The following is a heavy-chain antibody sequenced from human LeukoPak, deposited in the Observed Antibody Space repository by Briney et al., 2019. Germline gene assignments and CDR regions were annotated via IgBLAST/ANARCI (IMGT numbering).Heavy chain of an antibody. V-gene: IGHV4-59*01. CDR3: ARVVTTVDAFDI. D-gene: IGHD4-17*01. J-gene: IGHJ3*02. CDR1: GGSINNYY. CDR2: IYYGGST. Sequence: PSETLSLTCTVSGGSINNYYWSWIRQSPGKGLEWIGYIYYGGSTNYNPSLKSRVTISVDTSKNHFSLKLSSVTAADTAVYYCARVVTTVDAFDIWGQGTMVTVSS.